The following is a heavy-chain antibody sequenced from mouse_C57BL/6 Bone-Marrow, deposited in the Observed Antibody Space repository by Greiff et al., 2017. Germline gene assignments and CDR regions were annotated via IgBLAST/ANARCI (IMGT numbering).Heavy chain of an antibody. J-gene: IGHJ2*01. V-gene: IGHV1-69*01. CDR3: ARSSGYPDD. CDR2: IDPSGSYT. CDR1: GYTFTSYW. Sequence: VQLQQPGAELVMPGASVKLSCKASGYTFTSYWMHWVKQRPGQGLEWIGEIDPSGSYTNYNQKFKGKSTLTVDKSSSTAYMQLSSLTSEDSAVYYCARSSGYPDDWGQGTTLTVSS. D-gene: IGHD3-1*01.